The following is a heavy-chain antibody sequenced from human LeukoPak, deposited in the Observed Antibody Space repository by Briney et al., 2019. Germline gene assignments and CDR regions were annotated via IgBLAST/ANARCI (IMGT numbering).Heavy chain of an antibody. V-gene: IGHV1-69*04. CDR3: ASDRGAATTTYYYYDGMDV. J-gene: IGHJ6*02. Sequence: ASVKVSCKASGGTFSSYAISWVRQAPGQGVERMGRIIPILGIANYAQKFQGRVTITADKSTSTAYMELSSLRSEDTAVYYCASDRGAATTTYYYYDGMDVWGQGTTVTVSS. D-gene: IGHD5-24*01. CDR1: GGTFSSYA. CDR2: IIPILGIA.